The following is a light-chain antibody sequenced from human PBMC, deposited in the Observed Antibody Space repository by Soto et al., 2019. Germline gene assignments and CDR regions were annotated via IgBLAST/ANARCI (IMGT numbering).Light chain of an antibody. CDR1: SSDVGGYNY. CDR3: SSYPSSSTLLDV. J-gene: IGLJ1*01. V-gene: IGLV2-14*01. CDR2: DVS. Sequence: QSALTQPASVSGSLGQSITISCTGTSSDVGGYNYVSWYQQHPGKAPKLMIHDVSNRPSGVANRFSGSTSGSTAALTISGLQAEDEDDYYCSSYPSSSTLLDVFGTGTKLTVL.